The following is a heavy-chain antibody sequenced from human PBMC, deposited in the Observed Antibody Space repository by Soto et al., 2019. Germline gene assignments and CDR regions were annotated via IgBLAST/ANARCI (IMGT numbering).Heavy chain of an antibody. Sequence: QVQLVQSGAEVKKPGASVKVSCKASGDTFTDYYIHWVRQAPGQGLEWMGTVNPSGGHTTYAQHFLGRMTMTRDTSTSTLYMELTSLTSEATAVYYCARGGHVVVVTAALDYCGQRTLVTVSS. CDR3: ARGGHVVVVTAALDY. J-gene: IGHJ4*02. CDR1: GDTFTDYY. CDR2: VNPSGGHT. D-gene: IGHD2-21*02. V-gene: IGHV1-46*01.